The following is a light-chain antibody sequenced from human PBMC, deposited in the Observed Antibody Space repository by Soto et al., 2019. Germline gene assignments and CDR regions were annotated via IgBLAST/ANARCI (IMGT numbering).Light chain of an antibody. Sequence: EIVLTQSPGTLSLSPGERATLSCWASQSVSNNFLAWYQQKPGQAPRRLIFGASRRATGIPDRFSGSGSGTDFTLSIRILEPEDVAVSDCQEYGSSQTFGQGTKVEIK. CDR3: QEYGSSQT. CDR2: GAS. V-gene: IGKV3-20*01. CDR1: QSVSNNF. J-gene: IGKJ1*01.